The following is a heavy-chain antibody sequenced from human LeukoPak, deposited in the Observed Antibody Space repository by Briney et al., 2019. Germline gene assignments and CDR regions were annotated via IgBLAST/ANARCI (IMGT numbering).Heavy chain of an antibody. V-gene: IGHV3-48*03. D-gene: IGHD6-19*01. Sequence: PGGSLRLSCAASGFTFSSYEMNWVRQAPGKGLEWVSYISSSGSTIYYADSVKGRFTISRDNAKNSLYLQMNSLRAEDTAVYYCARAHQWLVAFDIWGQGTMVTVSS. CDR1: GFTFSSYE. CDR2: ISSSGSTI. CDR3: ARAHQWLVAFDI. J-gene: IGHJ3*02.